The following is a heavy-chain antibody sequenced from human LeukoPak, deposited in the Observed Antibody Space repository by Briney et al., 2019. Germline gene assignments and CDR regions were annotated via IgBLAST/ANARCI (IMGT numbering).Heavy chain of an antibody. CDR3: AKDESGSYMVVNNWFDP. D-gene: IGHD1-26*01. Sequence: GGSLRLSCAASGFTFSSYSMNWVRQAPGKGLEWVSSISSSSSYIYYADSVKGRFTISRDNAKNSLYLQMNSLRAEDTAVYYCAKDESGSYMVVNNWFDPWGQGTLVTVSS. CDR1: GFTFSSYS. CDR2: ISSSSSYI. V-gene: IGHV3-21*04. J-gene: IGHJ5*02.